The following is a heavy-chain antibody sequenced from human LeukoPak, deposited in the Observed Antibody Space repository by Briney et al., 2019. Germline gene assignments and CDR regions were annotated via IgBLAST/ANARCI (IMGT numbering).Heavy chain of an antibody. CDR3: ARDPYSGNYGDYYYYYMDL. D-gene: IGHD1-26*01. V-gene: IGHV3-21*01. J-gene: IGHJ6*03. Sequence: GGSLRLSCAASGFTFSSYGMSWVRQAPGKGLEGVSCITRSGSYIYYADSVKGRFTISRDNAKNSLYLQMNSLRAEDTAVYYCARDPYSGNYGDYYYYYMDLWGQGTTVTISS. CDR2: ITRSGSYI. CDR1: GFTFSSYG.